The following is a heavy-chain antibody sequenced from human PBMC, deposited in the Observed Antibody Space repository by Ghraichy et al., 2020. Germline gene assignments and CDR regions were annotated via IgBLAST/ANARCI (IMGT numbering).Heavy chain of an antibody. V-gene: IGHV4-59*01. CDR3: ARDPDDYGGNSGGYLDY. D-gene: IGHD4-23*01. CDR2: IYYSGST. Sequence: SETLSLTCTVSGGSISSYYWSWIRQPPGKGLEWIGYIYYSGSTNYNPSLKSRVTISVDTSKNQFSLKLSSVTAADTAVYYCARDPDDYGGNSGGYLDYWGQGTMVTDSS. J-gene: IGHJ4*02. CDR1: GGSISSYY.